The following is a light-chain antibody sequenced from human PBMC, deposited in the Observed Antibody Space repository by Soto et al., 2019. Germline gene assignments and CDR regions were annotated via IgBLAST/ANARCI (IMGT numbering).Light chain of an antibody. CDR1: SSDGGNINY. CDR2: EVT. V-gene: IGLV2-8*01. CDR3: SSYAGSNG. J-gene: IGLJ2*01. Sequence: QSALTQPPSASGSPGQSVTISCSGSSSDGGNINYVSWYQQHPGKAPKLIIYEVTKRPSGVPDRCSGSKSGNTASLTVSGLQAEDEADYYCSSYAGSNGIGGGTKLTVL.